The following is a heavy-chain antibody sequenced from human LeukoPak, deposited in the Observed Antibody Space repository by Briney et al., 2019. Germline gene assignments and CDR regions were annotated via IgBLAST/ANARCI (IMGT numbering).Heavy chain of an antibody. J-gene: IGHJ6*03. CDR3: ARDPGMINYYYYMDV. Sequence: SETLSLTCTVSGGSISSGDYYWSWIRQPPGKGLEWIGYIYYSGSTNYNPSLKSRVTISVDTSKNQFSLKLSSVTAADTAVYYCARDPGMINYYYYMDVWGKGTTVTVSS. CDR2: IYYSGST. D-gene: IGHD1-1*01. CDR1: GGSISSGDYY. V-gene: IGHV4-61*08.